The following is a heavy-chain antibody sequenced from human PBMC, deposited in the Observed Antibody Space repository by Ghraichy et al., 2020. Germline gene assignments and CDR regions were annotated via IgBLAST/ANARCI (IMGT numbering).Heavy chain of an antibody. Sequence: SETLSLTCTVSGGSIRSYYWNWIRQPPGKGLEWIGHFFYSGNTHYNPSLKSRVTISIDTSKNQFSLRVSSVTAADTAVYYCAREDLGFGFMDVWGQGTTVTVSS. J-gene: IGHJ6*02. V-gene: IGHV4-59*01. CDR1: GGSIRSYY. CDR2: FFYSGNT. D-gene: IGHD3-3*01. CDR3: AREDLGFGFMDV.